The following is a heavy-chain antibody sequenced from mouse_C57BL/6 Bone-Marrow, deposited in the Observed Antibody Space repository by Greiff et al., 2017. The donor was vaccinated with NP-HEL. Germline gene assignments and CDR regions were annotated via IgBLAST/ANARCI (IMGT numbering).Heavy chain of an antibody. V-gene: IGHV2-5*01. CDR1: GFSLTSYG. J-gene: IGHJ1*03. CDR3: AKKGYYSNYPDV. D-gene: IGHD2-5*01. Sequence: VQLQQSGPGLVQPSQSLSMTCTVSGFSLTSYGVHWVRQSPGKGLEWLGVIWRGGSTDYNAAFMSRLSITKDNSKSQVFFKMNSLQADDTAIYYCAKKGYYSNYPDVWGTGTTVTVSS. CDR2: IWRGGST.